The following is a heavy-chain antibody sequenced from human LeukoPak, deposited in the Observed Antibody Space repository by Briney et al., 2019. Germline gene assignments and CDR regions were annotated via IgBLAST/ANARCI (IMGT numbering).Heavy chain of an antibody. J-gene: IGHJ4*02. D-gene: IGHD1-1*01. Sequence: GGSLRLSCAASGFTFSTYAMSWVRQAPGKGLEWVSTISNSDDSTYYADSVKGRFTISRDNSKNTLYLQMNSLRAEDTALYYCAKGLERESRLDSWGQGTLVTVSS. CDR3: AKGLERESRLDS. V-gene: IGHV3-23*01. CDR1: GFTFSTYA. CDR2: ISNSDDST.